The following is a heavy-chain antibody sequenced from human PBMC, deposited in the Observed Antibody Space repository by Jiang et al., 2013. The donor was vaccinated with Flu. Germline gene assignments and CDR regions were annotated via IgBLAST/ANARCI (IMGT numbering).Heavy chain of an antibody. CDR2: IYWDDDK. V-gene: IGHV2-5*02. J-gene: IGHJ3*02. Sequence: KPTQTLTLTCTFSGFSLSTSGVGVGWIRQPPGKALEWLALIYWDDDKRYSPSLKSRLTITKDTSKNQVVLTMTNMDPVDTATYYCAHSRIQLWLRRGAFDIWGQGTMVTVSS. CDR1: GFSLSTSGVG. D-gene: IGHD5-18*01. CDR3: AHSRIQLWLRRGAFDI.